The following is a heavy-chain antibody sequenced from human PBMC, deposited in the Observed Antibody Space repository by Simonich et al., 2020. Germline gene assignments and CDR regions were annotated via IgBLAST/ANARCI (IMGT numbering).Heavy chain of an antibody. CDR1: GGSFSGYY. D-gene: IGHD1-1*01. CDR2: INHSGYT. J-gene: IGHJ3*02. Sequence: QVQLQQWGAGLLKPSETLSLTCAVYGGSFSGYYWSWIRQPPGKGLEGIGEINHSGYTNYNPSLKSRVTISVDTSKNKFSLKLSSVTAADTAVYYCARGKGWKNAFDIWGQGTMVTVSS. V-gene: IGHV4-34*01. CDR3: ARGKGWKNAFDI.